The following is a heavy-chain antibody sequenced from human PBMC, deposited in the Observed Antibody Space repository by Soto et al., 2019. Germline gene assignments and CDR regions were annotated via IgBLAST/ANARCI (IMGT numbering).Heavy chain of an antibody. CDR3: AKDPCSGGSCPYYYYYGMDV. J-gene: IGHJ6*02. V-gene: IGHV3-23*01. CDR1: GFTFSSYA. D-gene: IGHD2-15*01. Sequence: GGSLRLSCAASGFTFSSYAMSWVRQAPGKGLEWVSAISGSGGSTYYADSVKGRFTISRDNSKNTLYLQMNSLRAEDTAVYYCAKDPCSGGSCPYYYYYGMDVWGQGTTVTVSS. CDR2: ISGSGGST.